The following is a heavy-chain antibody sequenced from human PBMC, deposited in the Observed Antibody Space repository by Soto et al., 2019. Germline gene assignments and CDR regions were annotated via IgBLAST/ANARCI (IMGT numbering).Heavy chain of an antibody. CDR3: ARRVELDY. CDR1: GYTFATYG. V-gene: IGHV1-18*01. Sequence: ASVKVSCKASGYTFATYGISWVRQAPGQGLEWMGWISTYNTKIMYARELEGRVTMTRDTSTSTAYMELRGLRSDDTAVYYCARRVELDYWGQGTLVTVSS. J-gene: IGHJ4*01. CDR2: ISTYNTKI.